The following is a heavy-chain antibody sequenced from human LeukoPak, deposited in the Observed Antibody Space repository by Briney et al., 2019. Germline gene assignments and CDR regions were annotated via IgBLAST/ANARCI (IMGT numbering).Heavy chain of an antibody. V-gene: IGHV3-21*01. CDR3: ARVSTTRKIFDAFDI. J-gene: IGHJ3*02. D-gene: IGHD1-26*01. CDR1: GFTFNTYS. Sequence: GGSLRLSCAASGFTFNTYSMNWVRQAPGKGLEWVSSISSSSSYIYYADSVKGRFTISRDNAKNSLYLQMNSLRAEDTAVYYCARVSTTRKIFDAFDIWGQGTMVTVSS. CDR2: ISSSSSYI.